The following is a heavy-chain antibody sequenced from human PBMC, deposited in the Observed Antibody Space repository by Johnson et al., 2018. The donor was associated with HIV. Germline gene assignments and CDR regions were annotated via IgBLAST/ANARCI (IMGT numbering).Heavy chain of an antibody. D-gene: IGHD6-6*01. Sequence: VQVVESGGGLVQPGGSLRLSCAASGFTFSSYAMSWVRQAPGKGLEWVSAISGSGGSTYYADSVTGRFTISRDNSTNTLYLQMNSLRAEDTAVYYCARRGTSSSSGLHAFDIWGQGTMVTVSS. CDR1: GFTFSSYA. CDR3: ARRGTSSSSGLHAFDI. V-gene: IGHV3-23*04. J-gene: IGHJ3*02. CDR2: ISGSGGST.